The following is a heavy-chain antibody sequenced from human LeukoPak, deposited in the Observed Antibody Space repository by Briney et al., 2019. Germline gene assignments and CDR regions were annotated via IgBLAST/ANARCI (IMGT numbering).Heavy chain of an antibody. V-gene: IGHV4-34*01. CDR3: ARGSRGAVAGTVPLLWFDP. J-gene: IGHJ5*02. CDR1: GGSFSGYY. D-gene: IGHD6-19*01. Sequence: SETLSLTCAVYGGSFSGYYWSWIRQPPGKGLEWIGEINHSGSTNYNPSLKSRVTISVDTSKNQFSLKLSSVTAADTAVYYCARGSRGAVAGTVPLLWFDPWGQGTLVTVSS. CDR2: INHSGST.